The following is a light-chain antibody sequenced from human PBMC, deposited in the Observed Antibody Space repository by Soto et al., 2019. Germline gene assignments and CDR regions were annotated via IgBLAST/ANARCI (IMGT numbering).Light chain of an antibody. J-gene: IGLJ1*01. CDR2: DVS. CDR1: SSDVGGYNF. Sequence: QSALTQPASVYGSPGQSITISCTGTSSDVGGYNFVSWYQHHPGKAPKLIIYDVSNRPSGVSNRFSGSKSGNTASLTISGLQAEDEADYYCTSYTSSITYVFGPGTKVTVL. V-gene: IGLV2-14*03. CDR3: TSYTSSITYV.